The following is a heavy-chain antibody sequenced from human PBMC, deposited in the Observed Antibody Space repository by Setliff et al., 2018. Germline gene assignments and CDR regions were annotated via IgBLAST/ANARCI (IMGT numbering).Heavy chain of an antibody. D-gene: IGHD6-6*01. V-gene: IGHV1-69*10. CDR2: IIPIPGIA. CDR3: ARDRAARPPNSYYPYMDV. J-gene: IGHJ6*03. Sequence: SVKVSCKASGGTFSSYAISWVRQAPGQRLEWKGGIIPIPGIANYAQKFQGRVTITTDESTSTAYMELSSLRSEDTAVYYCARDRAARPPNSYYPYMDVWGKGTTVTVSS. CDR1: GGTFSSYA.